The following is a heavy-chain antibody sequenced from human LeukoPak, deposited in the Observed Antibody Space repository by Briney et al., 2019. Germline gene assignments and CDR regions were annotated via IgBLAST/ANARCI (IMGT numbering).Heavy chain of an antibody. Sequence: SETLSLTCTVSGGPISSSSYYCGWIRQPPGKGLDWIGSIYYSGSTYYNPSLKSRVTISVDTSKNQFSLKLSSVTAADTAVYYCARQDFWSGYYFDPWGQGTLVTVSS. CDR1: GGPISSSSYY. V-gene: IGHV4-39*01. CDR2: IYYSGST. CDR3: ARQDFWSGYYFDP. J-gene: IGHJ5*02. D-gene: IGHD3-3*01.